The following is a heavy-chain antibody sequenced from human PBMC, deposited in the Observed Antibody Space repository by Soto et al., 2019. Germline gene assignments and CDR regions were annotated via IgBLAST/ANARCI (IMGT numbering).Heavy chain of an antibody. Sequence: QVQLVESGGRVVQPGRSLRLSCVASGFTFSNHGMHWVRQAPGKGLEWVAVISFEGSIKYYTDSVKGRFTISRDDSKNTVYLQMNSLRAEDTAVYFCARDSGVGSCSGGSCYTSNWFDPWGQGTLVTVSS. D-gene: IGHD2-15*01. J-gene: IGHJ5*02. CDR3: ARDSGVGSCSGGSCYTSNWFDP. CDR1: GFTFSNHG. CDR2: ISFEGSIK. V-gene: IGHV3-30*03.